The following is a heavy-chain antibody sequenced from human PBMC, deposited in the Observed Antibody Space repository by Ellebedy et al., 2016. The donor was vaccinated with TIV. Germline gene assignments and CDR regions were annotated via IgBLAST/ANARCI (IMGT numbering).Heavy chain of an antibody. V-gene: IGHV4-61*01. J-gene: IGHJ6*02. Sequence: MPSETLSLTCTVSGGSVRSDNYYWSWIRQPPGKGLEWIGYVYNSGSTNYNPSLKSRVTISVDSSKNQFSLRLTSVIAADTALYFCARDRWEAAVDYYHYGLDVWGQGTTVSVSS. D-gene: IGHD6-13*01. CDR2: VYNSGST. CDR1: GGSVRSDNYY. CDR3: ARDRWEAAVDYYHYGLDV.